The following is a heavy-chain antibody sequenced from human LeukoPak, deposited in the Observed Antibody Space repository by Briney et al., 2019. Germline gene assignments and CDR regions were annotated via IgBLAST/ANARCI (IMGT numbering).Heavy chain of an antibody. CDR3: ARDHAYAFDI. Sequence: GGSLRLSCVASGFTLSDYSLNWVRQAPGKGLEWISYIGSAIYYADSVKGRFTISRDNAKHSLFLQMNSLRAEDTAVYYCARDHAYAFDIWGQGTLVTVSS. CDR2: IGSAI. CDR1: GFTLSDYS. D-gene: IGHD2-2*01. V-gene: IGHV3-48*01. J-gene: IGHJ3*02.